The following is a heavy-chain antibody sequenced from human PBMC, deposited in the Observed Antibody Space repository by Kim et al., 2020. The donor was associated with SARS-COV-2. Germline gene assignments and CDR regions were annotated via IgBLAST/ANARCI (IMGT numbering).Heavy chain of an antibody. Sequence: GGSLRLSCAASGFTFSSYAMSWVRQAPGKGLEWVSAISCSGGSTYYADSVKGRFTISRDNSKNTLYLQMNSLRAEDTAVYYCAKDGDGRSLSFWGATTLGSIDYWGQGTLVTVSS. CDR3: AKDGDGRSLSFWGATTLGSIDY. CDR1: GFTFSSYA. CDR2: ISCSGGST. D-gene: IGHD1-26*01. V-gene: IGHV3-23*01. J-gene: IGHJ4*02.